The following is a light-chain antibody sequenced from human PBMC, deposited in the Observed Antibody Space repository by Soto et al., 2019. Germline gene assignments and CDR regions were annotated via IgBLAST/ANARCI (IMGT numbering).Light chain of an antibody. J-gene: IGLJ3*02. V-gene: IGLV5-45*01. CDR1: SGINVGTYR. CDR3: MIWHSSAYV. Sequence: QAVLTQPASLSASPGASASFTCTLRSGINVGTYRIYWYQQKPGSPPQYLLNYRSDSDKQQGSGVPSRFSGSKDASANAGILLISGLQSEDEADYYCMIWHSSAYVFGGGTKLTVL. CDR2: YRSDSDK.